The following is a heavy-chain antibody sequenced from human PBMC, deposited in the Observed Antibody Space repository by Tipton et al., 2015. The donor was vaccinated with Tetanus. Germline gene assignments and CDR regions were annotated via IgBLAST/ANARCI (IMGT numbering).Heavy chain of an antibody. CDR2: TYYESKWNH. D-gene: IGHD3-16*01. V-gene: IGHV6-1*01. J-gene: IGHJ4*02. CDR3: VRRRYSAYTGYLDL. Sequence: GLVKPSQTLSLTCVISGDSASSNGASWNWFRQSPSRGLEWLGRTYYESKWNHDYAVSVKSRITINADTSKNQVSLQLKSVTHEDTAVYFCVRRRYSAYTGYLDLWGQGTLVTVSS. CDR1: GDSASSNGAS.